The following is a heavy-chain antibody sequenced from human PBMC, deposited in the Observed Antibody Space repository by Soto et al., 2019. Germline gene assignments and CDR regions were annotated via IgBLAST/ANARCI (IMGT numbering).Heavy chain of an antibody. CDR3: AGQYSSSSVEF. V-gene: IGHV3-11*01. D-gene: IGHD6-6*01. Sequence: PGGSLRLSFAASGFTFSDYYMNWIRQAPGKGLEWVSYISSGASTIYYADSVKGRFTISRDNAKNSLYLQMNSLRAEDTAVYYCAGQYSSSSVEFWGQGTLVTVSS. CDR1: GFTFSDYY. J-gene: IGHJ4*02. CDR2: ISSGASTI.